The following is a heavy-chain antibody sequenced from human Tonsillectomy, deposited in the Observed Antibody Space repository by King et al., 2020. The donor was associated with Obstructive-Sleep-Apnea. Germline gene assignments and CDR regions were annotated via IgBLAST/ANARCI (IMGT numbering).Heavy chain of an antibody. J-gene: IGHJ4*02. Sequence: VQLVESGGGVVQPGRSLRLSCAASGFTFSSYAMHWVRQAPGKGLECVAVISYDGSNKYYADPVKGRFTISRDNSKNTLYLQMNSLRAEDTAVYYCARNRYYDSSGYYPGYWGQGTLVTVSS. CDR3: ARNRYYDSSGYYPGY. D-gene: IGHD3-22*01. CDR2: ISYDGSNK. V-gene: IGHV3-30*04. CDR1: GFTFSSYA.